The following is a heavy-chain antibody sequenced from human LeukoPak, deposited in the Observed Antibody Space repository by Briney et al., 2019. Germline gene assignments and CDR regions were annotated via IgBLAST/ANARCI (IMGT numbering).Heavy chain of an antibody. D-gene: IGHD6-6*01. Sequence: GGPLRLSCAASGFTFSSFWMSWVRQAPGKGLKWLANIKQDGSEKYYVDSVKGRFTISRDNAKNSLYLQMNSLRAEDTAVYYCASTVSGSSWNYFDYWGQGTLVTVSS. CDR2: IKQDGSEK. V-gene: IGHV3-7*01. J-gene: IGHJ4*02. CDR3: ASTVSGSSWNYFDY. CDR1: GFTFSSFW.